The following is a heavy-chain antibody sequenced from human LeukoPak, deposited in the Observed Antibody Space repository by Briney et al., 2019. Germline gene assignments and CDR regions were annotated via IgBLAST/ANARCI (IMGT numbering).Heavy chain of an antibody. CDR1: GYTFTNYY. Sequence: GASVKISCKASGYTFTNYYIHWVRQAPGQGLEWVGLINPNGGSTGYAQRFQGRVTMTTDTSASTAYMELRSLKSDDTAVYYCARREQWLVGDDYWGQGTLVTVSS. CDR3: ARREQWLVGDDY. CDR2: INPNGGST. J-gene: IGHJ4*02. D-gene: IGHD6-19*01. V-gene: IGHV1-46*01.